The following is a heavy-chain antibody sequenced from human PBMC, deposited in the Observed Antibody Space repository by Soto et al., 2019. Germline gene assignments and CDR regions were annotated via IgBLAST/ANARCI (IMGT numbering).Heavy chain of an antibody. V-gene: IGHV1-18*01. Sequence: QVQLVQSGAEVKKPGASVKVSCQASGYTFTNYGVGWVRHAPGQGLEWMGWISAHNGNTDYLQSLPGRLTLTTDTSTSTAYMELKSLRSDDTAVYFCAREGLLGGTLFAFDIWGQGTLVTVSS. CDR1: GYTFTNYG. J-gene: IGHJ3*02. D-gene: IGHD3-16*01. CDR2: ISAHNGNT. CDR3: AREGLLGGTLFAFDI.